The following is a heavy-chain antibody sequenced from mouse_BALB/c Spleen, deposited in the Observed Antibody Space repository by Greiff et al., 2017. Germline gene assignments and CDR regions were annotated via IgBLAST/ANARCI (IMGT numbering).Heavy chain of an antibody. J-gene: IGHJ4*01. CDR2: INPYNDGT. Sequence: EVQVVESGPELVKPGASVKMSCKASGYTFTSYVMHWVKQKPGQGLEWIGYINPYNDGTKYNEKFKGKATLTSDKSSSTAYMELSSLTSEDSAVYYCARSIYYGYDGGYYAMDYWGQGTSVTVSS. CDR3: ARSIYYGYDGGYYAMDY. CDR1: GYTFTSYV. V-gene: IGHV1-14*01. D-gene: IGHD2-2*01.